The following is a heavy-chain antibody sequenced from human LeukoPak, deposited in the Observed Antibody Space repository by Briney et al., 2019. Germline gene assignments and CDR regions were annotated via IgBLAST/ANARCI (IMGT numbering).Heavy chain of an antibody. V-gene: IGHV4-34*01. D-gene: IGHD3-9*01. J-gene: IGHJ5*02. CDR2: INHSGST. CDR3: ARGAPYYDILTGRNWFDP. Sequence: SETLSLTCAVYGGSFSGYYWSWIRQPPGKGLEWIGEINHSGSTNYNPSLKSRVTISVDTSKNQFSLKLSSVTAADTAVYYCARGAPYYDILTGRNWFDPWGQGTLVTVSS. CDR1: GGSFSGYY.